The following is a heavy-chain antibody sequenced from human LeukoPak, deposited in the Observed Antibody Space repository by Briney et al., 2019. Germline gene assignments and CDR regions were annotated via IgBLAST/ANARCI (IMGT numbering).Heavy chain of an antibody. D-gene: IGHD6-25*01. CDR3: ARDLGYHPYAFDI. CDR2: TNHSGST. CDR1: GGSFSGYY. V-gene: IGHV4-34*01. Sequence: SETLSLTCAVYGGSFSGYYWSWIRQPPGKGLEWIGETNHSGSTNYNPSLKSRVTISVDTSKNQFSLKLSSVTAADAAVYYCARDLGYHPYAFDIWGQGTMVTVSS. J-gene: IGHJ3*02.